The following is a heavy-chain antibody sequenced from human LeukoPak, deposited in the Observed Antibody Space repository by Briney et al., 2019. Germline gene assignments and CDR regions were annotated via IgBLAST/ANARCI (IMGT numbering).Heavy chain of an antibody. D-gene: IGHD6-13*01. V-gene: IGHV3-72*01. CDR3: ARPGYSSSLDY. Sequence: GGSLRLSCAVSGLIFSDHYMDWVRQAPGKGLEWVRRIRNKADRYTTEYAASVTGRFTISRDDSRNSLYLQMNSLKTEDTAVYYCARPGYSSSLDYWGQGTLVTVSS. CDR1: GLIFSDHY. J-gene: IGHJ4*02. CDR2: IRNKADRYTT.